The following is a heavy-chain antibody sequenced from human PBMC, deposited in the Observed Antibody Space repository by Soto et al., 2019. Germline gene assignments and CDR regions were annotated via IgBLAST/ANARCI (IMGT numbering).Heavy chain of an antibody. V-gene: IGHV4-39*01. CDR3: ARHNAGRRITMIVVVSNWFDP. CDR1: GGSISSSSYY. CDR2: IYYSGST. Sequence: SETLSLTCTVSGGSISSSSYYWGWIRQPPGKGLEWIGSIYYSGSTYYNPSLKSRVTISVDTSKNQFSLKLSSVTAADTAVYYCARHNAGRRITMIVVVSNWFDPRSQRTLVLVSA. J-gene: IGHJ5*02. D-gene: IGHD3-22*01.